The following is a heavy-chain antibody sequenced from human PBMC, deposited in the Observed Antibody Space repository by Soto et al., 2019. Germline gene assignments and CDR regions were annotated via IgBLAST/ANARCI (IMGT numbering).Heavy chain of an antibody. CDR1: GFTFSSYD. V-gene: IGHV3-13*04. CDR3: ARAIGPALFDY. J-gene: IGHJ4*02. Sequence: GGSLRLSCSASGFTFSSYDMHWVRQGPGKGLEWVSAIGTAGDTNYAGSVKGRFTISRENAKNSLYLQMNSLRAGDTAIYFCARAIGPALFDYWGQGTLVTVSS. D-gene: IGHD2-2*01. CDR2: IGTAGDT.